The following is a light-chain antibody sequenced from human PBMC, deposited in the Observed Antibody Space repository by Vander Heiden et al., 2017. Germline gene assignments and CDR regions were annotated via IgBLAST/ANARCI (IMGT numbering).Light chain of an antibody. CDR2: DNS. V-gene: IGLV3-21*01. Sequence: SYVLTQPPSVSVAPGKTARITCGGDVMGSKSVHWYQQKTGQAPVLVIYDNSGRPSGIPARFSGSNSGNTATLAINWVEAGDEADYYCQVWDSISDHQVFGGGTTLTVL. CDR1: VMGSKS. J-gene: IGLJ3*02. CDR3: QVWDSISDHQV.